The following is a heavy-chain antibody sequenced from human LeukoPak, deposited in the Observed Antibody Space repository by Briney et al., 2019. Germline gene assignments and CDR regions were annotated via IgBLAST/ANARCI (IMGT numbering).Heavy chain of an antibody. CDR3: AKDWGYHSSYFDH. Sequence: GGSLRLSCAASGFTVSSNYMSWVRQAPGKGLEWVSAISGSGGSTYYADSVKGRFTISRDNSKNTLYLQMNSLRAEDTAVYYCAKDWGYHSSYFDHWGQGTLVTVSS. CDR2: ISGSGGST. CDR1: GFTVSSNY. D-gene: IGHD3-16*01. V-gene: IGHV3-23*01. J-gene: IGHJ4*02.